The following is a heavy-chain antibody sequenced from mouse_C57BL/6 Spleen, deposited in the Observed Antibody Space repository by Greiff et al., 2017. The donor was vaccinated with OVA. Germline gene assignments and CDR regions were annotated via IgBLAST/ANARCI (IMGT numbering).Heavy chain of an antibody. V-gene: IGHV2-3*01. CDR3: SKNDSSSYAY. J-gene: IGHJ3*01. Sequence: QVQLQQSGPGLVAPSQSLSITCTVSGFSLTSYGVSWVRQPPGKGLEWLGVIWGDGSTTYYSALISRLSISKDNSKSQVFLKLNNLQTDDTATYYCSKNDSSSYAYWGQGTLVTVSA. CDR1: GFSLTSYG. D-gene: IGHD1-1*01. CDR2: IWGDGST.